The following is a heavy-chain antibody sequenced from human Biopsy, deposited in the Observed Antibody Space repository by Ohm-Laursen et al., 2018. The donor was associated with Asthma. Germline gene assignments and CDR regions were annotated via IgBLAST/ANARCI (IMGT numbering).Heavy chain of an antibody. J-gene: IGHJ6*02. CDR1: GYTFNSAG. Sequence: ATVKVSCKTSGYTFNSAGITWVRQAPGQGLEWMGWISVYNGNTKVAQKLQDRVTMITGTSTSTAYMELRSLRSDDTAVYFCARAVDYSHYYGIDVWGQGTTVTVS. D-gene: IGHD3-10*01. CDR2: ISVYNGNT. CDR3: ARAVDYSHYYGIDV. V-gene: IGHV1-18*01.